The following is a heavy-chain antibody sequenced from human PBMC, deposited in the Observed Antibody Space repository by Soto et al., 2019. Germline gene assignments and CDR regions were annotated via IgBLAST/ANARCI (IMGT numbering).Heavy chain of an antibody. J-gene: IGHJ4*02. V-gene: IGHV3-49*03. CDR1: GFTFGDYA. CDR2: IRSKAYGGTT. CDR3: TRVSYDFWSGYYLTFDY. D-gene: IGHD3-3*01. Sequence: TGGSLRLSCTASGFTFGDYAMSWFRQAPGKGLEWVGFIRSKAYGGTTEYAASVKGRFTISRDDSKSIAYLQMNSLKTEDTAVYYCTRVSYDFWSGYYLTFDYWGQGTLVTVSS.